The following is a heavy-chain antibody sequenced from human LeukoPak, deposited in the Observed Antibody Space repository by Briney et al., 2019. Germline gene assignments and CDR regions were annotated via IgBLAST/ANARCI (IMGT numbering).Heavy chain of an antibody. CDR1: GFTVSSNY. CDR3: ARGYGGNDYFDY. CDR2: IYSGGST. D-gene: IGHD4-23*01. Sequence: GGSLRLSRAASGFTVSSNYMSWVRQAPGKGLEWVSVIYSGGSTYYADSVKGRFTISRDNSKNTLYLQMNSLRAEDTAVYYCARGYGGNDYFDYWGQGTLVTVSS. V-gene: IGHV3-66*01. J-gene: IGHJ4*02.